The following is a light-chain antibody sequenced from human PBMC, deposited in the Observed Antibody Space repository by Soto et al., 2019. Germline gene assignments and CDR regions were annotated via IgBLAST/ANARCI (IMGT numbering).Light chain of an antibody. J-gene: IGKJ2*01. V-gene: IGKV3D-15*01. CDR2: GAS. CDR3: QQYDNWPPYT. CDR1: QSVSSN. Sequence: EIVMTQSPATLSVSPGERATLSCRASQSVSSNVAWYQQRPGQAPRPLIYGASSRATGTPDRFSGSGSGTEFTLTISSLQSEDVAVYYCQQYDNWPPYTFGQGTKVDIK.